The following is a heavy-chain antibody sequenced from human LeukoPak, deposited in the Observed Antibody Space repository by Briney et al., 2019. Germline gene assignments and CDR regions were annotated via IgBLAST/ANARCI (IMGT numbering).Heavy chain of an antibody. CDR2: ISSSGSTI. D-gene: IGHD3-10*02. CDR3: AELGITMIGGV. Sequence: GGSLRISCAASGFTFSSYEMNWVRQAPGKGLEWVSYISSSGSTIYYADSVKGRFTISRDNAKNSLYLQMNSLRAEDTAVYYCAELGITMIGGVWGKGTTVTISS. CDR1: GFTFSSYE. V-gene: IGHV3-48*03. J-gene: IGHJ6*04.